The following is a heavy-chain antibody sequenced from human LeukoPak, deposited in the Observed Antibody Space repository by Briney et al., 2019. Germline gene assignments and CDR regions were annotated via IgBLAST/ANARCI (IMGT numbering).Heavy chain of an antibody. J-gene: IGHJ3*02. CDR2: IIPIFGTA. V-gene: IGHV1-69*05. Sequence: SVKVSCKASGGTFSSYAISWVRQAPGQGLEWMGGIIPIFGTANYAQKFQGRVTITTGESTSTAYMELSSLRSEDTAVYYCARDTPGYCSSTSCYTRAFDIWGQGTMVTVSS. CDR3: ARDTPGYCSSTSCYTRAFDI. D-gene: IGHD2-2*02. CDR1: GGTFSSYA.